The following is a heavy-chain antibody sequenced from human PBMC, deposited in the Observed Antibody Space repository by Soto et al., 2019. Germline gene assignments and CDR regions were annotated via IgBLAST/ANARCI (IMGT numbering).Heavy chain of an antibody. CDR3: ARRLYGDYDY. V-gene: IGHV1-18*01. CDR2: ISTYNGNT. Sequence: ASVKVSCKASGNSFTTSGITWVRQAPGQGLEWMGWISTYNGNTNYAQKLQDRVTLTTDTSTSTAYMELRSLRSDDTAVYYCARRLYGDYDYWGQGTLVTVSS. CDR1: GNSFTTSG. J-gene: IGHJ4*02. D-gene: IGHD4-17*01.